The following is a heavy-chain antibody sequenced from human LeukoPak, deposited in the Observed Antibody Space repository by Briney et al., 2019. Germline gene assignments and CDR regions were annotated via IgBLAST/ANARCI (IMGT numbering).Heavy chain of an antibody. J-gene: IGHJ4*02. CDR2: IYYSGTT. CDR1: GGSISSGGYY. D-gene: IGHD3-9*01. CDR3: ARLYFDSTYYFDY. V-gene: IGHV4-31*03. Sequence: PSQTLSLTCTVSGGSISSGGYYWSWIRQHPGKGLEWIGHIYYSGTTYYNPSLKSRVTISVDTPKNQFSLKLSSVTDADTAVYYCARLYFDSTYYFDYWGQGTLVTVSS.